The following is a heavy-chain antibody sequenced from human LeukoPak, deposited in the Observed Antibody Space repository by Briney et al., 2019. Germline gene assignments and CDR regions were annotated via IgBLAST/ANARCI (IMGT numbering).Heavy chain of an antibody. CDR2: INHSGST. V-gene: IGHV4-34*01. J-gene: IGHJ5*02. Sequence: PSGTLSLTCAVYGGSFSGYYWSWIRQSPGKGLEWIGEINHSGSTNYNPSLKSRVTISVDTSKNQFSLKLSSVTAADTAVYYCARGPARFDPWGQGTLVTVST. CDR1: GGSFSGYY. CDR3: ARGPARFDP.